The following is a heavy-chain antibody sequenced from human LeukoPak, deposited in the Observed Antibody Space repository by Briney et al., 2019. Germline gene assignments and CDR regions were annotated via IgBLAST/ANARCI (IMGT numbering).Heavy chain of an antibody. D-gene: IGHD6-13*01. V-gene: IGHV1-8*01. Sequence: ASVKVSCKASGYTFTSYDINWVRQATGQGLEWMGWMNPNSGNTGYAQKFQGRVTMTRNTSISTAYMELSSPRSEDTAVYYCARVSPPRQQLVDYWGQGTLVTVSS. CDR3: ARVSPPRQQLVDY. CDR1: GYTFTSYD. CDR2: MNPNSGNT. J-gene: IGHJ4*02.